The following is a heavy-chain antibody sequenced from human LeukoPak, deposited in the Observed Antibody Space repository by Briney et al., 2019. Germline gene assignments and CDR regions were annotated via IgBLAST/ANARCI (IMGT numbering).Heavy chain of an antibody. D-gene: IGHD3-10*01. J-gene: IGHJ4*02. CDR3: VRLNYGYDY. CDR1: GFDFSRYW. Sequence: GGSLRLSCAASGFDFSRYWMHWVRQVPGKEVVWVSHSHNDGNSVSYADSVKGRFTVSRDNAKNTPYLQMNRLRAEDTAVYYCVRLNYGYDYWGQGTQVTVSS. V-gene: IGHV3-74*01. CDR2: SHNDGNSV.